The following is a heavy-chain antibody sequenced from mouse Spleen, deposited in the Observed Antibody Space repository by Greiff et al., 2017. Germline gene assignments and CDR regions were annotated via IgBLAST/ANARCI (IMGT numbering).Heavy chain of an antibody. CDR1: GYSFTGYT. D-gene: IGHD3-1*01. CDR3: ARGLYYFDY. Sequence: VQLQQSGPELVKPGASMKISCKASGYSFTGYTMNWVMQSHGKSLEWIGRINPYNGDTFYNQKFKGKATLTVDKSSSTAHMELRSLTSEDSAVYYCARGLYYFDYWGQGTTLTVSS. J-gene: IGHJ2*01. V-gene: IGHV1-20*01. CDR2: INPYNGDT.